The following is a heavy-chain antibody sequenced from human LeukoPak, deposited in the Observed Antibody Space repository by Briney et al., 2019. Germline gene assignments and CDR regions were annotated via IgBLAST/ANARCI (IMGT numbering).Heavy chain of an antibody. J-gene: IGHJ4*02. V-gene: IGHV4-34*01. CDR3: ARVRTNSGLPDY. CDR2: INHSGST. D-gene: IGHD5-12*01. Sequence: SETLSLTCAVYGGSFSGYYWSWIRQPPGKGLEWIGEINHSGSTNYNPSLKSRVTISVDTSKNQFSLKLSSATAADTAVYYCARVRTNSGLPDYWGQGILVTVSS. CDR1: GGSFSGYY.